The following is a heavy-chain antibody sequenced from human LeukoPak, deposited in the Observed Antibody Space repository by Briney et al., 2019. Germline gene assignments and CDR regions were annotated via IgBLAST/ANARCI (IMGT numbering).Heavy chain of an antibody. CDR2: INAGNGNT. V-gene: IGHV1-3*01. CDR1: GYTFTSYA. D-gene: IGHD3-3*01. CDR3: ATDSDFWSGYYPD. J-gene: IGHJ4*02. Sequence: ASVKVSCKASGYTFTSYAMHWVRQAPGQRLEWMGWINAGNGNTKYSQKFQGRVTTTRDTSASTAYMELSSLRSEDTAVYYCATDSDFWSGYYPDWGQGTLVTVSS.